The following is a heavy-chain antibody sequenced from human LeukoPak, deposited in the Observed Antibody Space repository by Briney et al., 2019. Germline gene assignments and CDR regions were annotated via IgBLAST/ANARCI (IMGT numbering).Heavy chain of an antibody. CDR3: ARLSSSGYSSDN. D-gene: IGHD2-2*01. CDR2: IGASGSSR. J-gene: IGHJ4*02. V-gene: IGHV3-23*01. Sequence: PGGSLRLSCAASGFTFSSHAMIWVRQAPGKGLEYVSGIGASGSSRYYSDSVKGRFTIPRDSSKNTLDLQMNSLRAEDTAIYFCARLSSSGYSSDNWGQGTLVTVSS. CDR1: GFTFSSHA.